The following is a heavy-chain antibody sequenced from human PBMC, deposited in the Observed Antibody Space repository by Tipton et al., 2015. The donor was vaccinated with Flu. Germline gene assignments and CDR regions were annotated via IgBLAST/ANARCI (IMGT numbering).Heavy chain of an antibody. CDR2: INQDGSES. Sequence: VQLVQSGGGLVQPGGSLRVSCAASGFTFSKYWVSWVRQAPGMGLEWVANINQDGSESYYGDSVWGRFTISRDNAKNTVYLQMNSLRAEDTAVYYCARDMEVEMNALAPIDYWGQGTLVTVSS. CDR1: GFTFSKYW. V-gene: IGHV3-7*01. CDR3: ARDMEVEMNALAPIDY. D-gene: IGHD5-24*01. J-gene: IGHJ4*02.